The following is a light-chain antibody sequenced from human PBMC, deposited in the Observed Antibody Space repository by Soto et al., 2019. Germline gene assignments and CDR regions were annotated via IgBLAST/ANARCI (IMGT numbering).Light chain of an antibody. J-gene: IGKJ3*01. CDR3: QQSSTSPGT. CDR2: DAS. V-gene: IGKV1-39*01. Sequence: DIQMTQSPSSLSASVGDRVTITCRASQSINNFLNWFQQKPGKAPKLLMYDASRVQRGVPSRFSGGGSGTDFTLNITSLQPEDFATYYCQQSSTSPGTFGPGTTVDIK. CDR1: QSINNF.